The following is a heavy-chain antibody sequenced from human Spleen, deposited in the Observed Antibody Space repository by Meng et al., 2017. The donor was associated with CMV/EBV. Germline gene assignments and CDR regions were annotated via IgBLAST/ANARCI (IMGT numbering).Heavy chain of an antibody. CDR1: GFTFIDAW. V-gene: IGHV3-15*01. D-gene: IGHD1-26*01. Sequence: GGSLSLSCAASGFTFIDAWMTWVRQGPGKGMEWVGSIKSKTDGGTTDYAAPVKGRFTISRDDSKDTLYRQRHSLKIEDTAEYYCATKEQWELLPGDAFDIWGQGTLVTVSS. CDR2: IKSKTDGGTT. CDR3: ATKEQWELLPGDAFDI. J-gene: IGHJ3*02.